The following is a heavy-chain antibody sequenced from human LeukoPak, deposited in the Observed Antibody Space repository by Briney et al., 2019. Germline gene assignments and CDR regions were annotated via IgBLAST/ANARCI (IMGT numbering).Heavy chain of an antibody. V-gene: IGHV3-23*01. CDR2: ISGSGGTA. D-gene: IGHD2-2*01. CDR1: GLTFSSYA. Sequence: GGSLRLSCAASGLTFSSYAMTWVRQAPGKGLEWVSSISGSGGTAYHADSVKGRFTISRDNSKKTLYLQMNNLRAEDTAFYYCAKDRGIVVVGRFDPWGQGTLVTVSS. CDR3: AKDRGIVVVGRFDP. J-gene: IGHJ5*02.